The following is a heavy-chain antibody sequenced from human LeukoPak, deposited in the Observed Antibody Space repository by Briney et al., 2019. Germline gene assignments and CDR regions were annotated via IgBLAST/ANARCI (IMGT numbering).Heavy chain of an antibody. CDR3: AKGQELDDGVFDS. V-gene: IGHV3-23*01. D-gene: IGHD1-1*01. CDR2: IRSNGDTT. J-gene: IGHJ4*02. CDR1: GFAFSSLA. Sequence: PGGSLRLSCTASGFAFSSLAMTWVRQAPGKGLEWVSTIRSNGDTTYNADSVKGRFTISRDNSKHTLYLELNSLRVEDTATFYCAKGQELDDGVFDSWGQGTMVTVSS.